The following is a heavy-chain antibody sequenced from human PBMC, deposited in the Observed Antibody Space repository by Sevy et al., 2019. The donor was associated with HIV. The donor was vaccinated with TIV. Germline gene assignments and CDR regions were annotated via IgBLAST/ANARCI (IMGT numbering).Heavy chain of an antibody. CDR1: GFTFSSYS. CDR2: ISSSSSYI. J-gene: IGHJ4*02. D-gene: IGHD5-12*01. CDR3: ARDRISGDGYNLGAFDY. Sequence: GGSLRLSCAASGFTFSSYSMNWVRQAPGKGLEWVSSISSSSSYIYYADSVKGRFTISRDNAKNSLYLQMNSLRAEDTAVYYCARDRISGDGYNLGAFDYWVQGTLVTVSS. V-gene: IGHV3-21*01.